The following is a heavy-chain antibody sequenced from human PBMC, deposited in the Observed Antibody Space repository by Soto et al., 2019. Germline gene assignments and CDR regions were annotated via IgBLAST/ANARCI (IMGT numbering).Heavy chain of an antibody. CDR3: ARDLAARSDAFDI. CDR1: GFTFSSYG. J-gene: IGHJ3*02. CDR2: IWYDGSNK. D-gene: IGHD6-6*01. Sequence: QVQLVESGGGVVQPGRSLRLSCAASGFTFSSYGMHWVLQAPGKGLEWVAVIWYDGSNKYYADSVKGRFTISRDNSKNTRYLQMNSLRAEDTDVYYCARDLAARSDAFDIWGQGTMVTVSS. V-gene: IGHV3-33*01.